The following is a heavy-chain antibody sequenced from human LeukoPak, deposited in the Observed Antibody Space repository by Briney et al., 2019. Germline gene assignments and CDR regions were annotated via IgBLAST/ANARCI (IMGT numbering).Heavy chain of an antibody. Sequence: SETLSLTCAVSGASISSYYWSWIRQPPGKGLEWIGYIYYSVSTNYNPSLKSRVTISVDTSKNQFSLKLSSVTAADTAVYYCARGTYGYFDLWGRGTLVTVSS. J-gene: IGHJ2*01. CDR1: GASISSYY. CDR3: ARGTYGYFDL. CDR2: IYYSVST. V-gene: IGHV4-59*01. D-gene: IGHD1-1*01.